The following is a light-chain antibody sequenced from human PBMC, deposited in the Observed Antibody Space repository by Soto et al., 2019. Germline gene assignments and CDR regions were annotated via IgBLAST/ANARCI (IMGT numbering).Light chain of an antibody. Sequence: DIHMTQSPSSVSASVGDRVTISCQASQGISRSVAWYKQKPGKAPKLLTYAASSLQRGVPSRCSGSGVGTDFTLTISSLQPEDSEIYYCQQADTFPITVGQGTRLEIK. CDR3: QQADTFPIT. CDR2: AAS. V-gene: IGKV1D-12*01. CDR1: QGISRS. J-gene: IGKJ5*01.